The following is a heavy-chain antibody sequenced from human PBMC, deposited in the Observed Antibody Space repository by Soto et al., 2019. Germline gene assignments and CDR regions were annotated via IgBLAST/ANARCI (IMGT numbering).Heavy chain of an antibody. V-gene: IGHV3-66*01. CDR2: IYTGDGT. CDR3: ARGQLLAVR. CDR1: GFTVSSNY. Sequence: EVPLVESGGGLVQPGGSLRLSCAASGFTVSSNYTSWVRQAPGKGLEWVSVIYTGDGTYYADSVKGRFTISRDNSKNTLYLQMNSLRAEDTAVYYCARGQLLAVRWGQGTLVTVSS. J-gene: IGHJ4*02. D-gene: IGHD3-3*02.